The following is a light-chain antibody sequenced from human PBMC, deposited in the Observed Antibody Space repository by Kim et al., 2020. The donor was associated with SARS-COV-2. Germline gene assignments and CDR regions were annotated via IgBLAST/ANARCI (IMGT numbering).Light chain of an antibody. V-gene: IGLV2-14*03. Sequence: GQSITISCTGTSSDVGGYNYVSWYQQLQGKVPKLMIYDLIERPSGVSNRFSGSKSGNTAYLTISGLQAEDEADYYCTSYTVIGAVIFGGGTQLTVL. CDR1: SSDVGGYNY. CDR2: DLI. J-gene: IGLJ2*01. CDR3: TSYTVIGAVI.